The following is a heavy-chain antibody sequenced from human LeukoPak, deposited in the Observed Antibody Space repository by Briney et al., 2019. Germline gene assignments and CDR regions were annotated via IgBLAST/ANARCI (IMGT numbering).Heavy chain of an antibody. CDR1: GYTFTHYA. CDR2: INTNTGNP. J-gene: IGHJ4*02. Sequence: ASVKVSCKASGYTFTHYATNWVRQAPGQGLEWMGWINTNTGNPTYAQGFTGRFVFSLDTSVSTAYLQISSLKAEDTAVYYCVTRDGVSSGFFNLDYWGQGTLVTVSS. D-gene: IGHD3-22*01. CDR3: VTRDGVSSGFFNLDY. V-gene: IGHV7-4-1*02.